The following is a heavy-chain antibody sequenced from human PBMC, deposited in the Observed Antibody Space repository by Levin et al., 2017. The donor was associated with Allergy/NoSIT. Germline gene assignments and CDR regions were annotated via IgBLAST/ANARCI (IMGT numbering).Heavy chain of an antibody. CDR1: GFTMNSSY. Sequence: PGGSLRLSCAASGFTMNSSYMSWVRQAPGKGLEWVSVIYSDGGTYYVDSVKGRFTISRDNSKNTLYLEMNSLRVEDTAVYYCARDHYDILSGYYRGYGLDVWGQGTTVTVSS. D-gene: IGHD3-9*01. CDR3: ARDHYDILSGYYRGYGLDV. V-gene: IGHV3-53*01. J-gene: IGHJ6*02. CDR2: IYSDGGT.